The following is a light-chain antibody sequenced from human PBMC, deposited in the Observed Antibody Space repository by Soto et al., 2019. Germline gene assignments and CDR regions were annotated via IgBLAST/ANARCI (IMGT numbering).Light chain of an antibody. Sequence: EIVLTQSPGTLSLSPGERASLSCRASQSLTSSYLACYQQKPGQAPRLLIYGASSRATGIPDRFSGSGSGTDFTLTISRLEPEDFAVYYCHQCYSSRTFGQGTKVDIK. CDR3: HQCYSSRT. J-gene: IGKJ1*01. CDR1: QSLTSSY. V-gene: IGKV3-20*01. CDR2: GAS.